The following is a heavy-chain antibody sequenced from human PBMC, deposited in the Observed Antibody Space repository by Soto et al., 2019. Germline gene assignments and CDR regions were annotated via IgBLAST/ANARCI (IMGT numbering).Heavy chain of an antibody. CDR2: IYPGDSDT. CDR1: GYSFTSYW. CDR3: ASHKGYSSSSEGWFDP. V-gene: IGHV5-51*01. D-gene: IGHD6-6*01. Sequence: GESLKISCKGSGYSFTSYWIGWVRQMPGKGLEWMGIIYPGDSDTRYSPSFQGQVTISADKSISTAYLQWSSLKASDTAMYYCASHKGYSSSSEGWFDPWGQGTLVTVPS. J-gene: IGHJ5*02.